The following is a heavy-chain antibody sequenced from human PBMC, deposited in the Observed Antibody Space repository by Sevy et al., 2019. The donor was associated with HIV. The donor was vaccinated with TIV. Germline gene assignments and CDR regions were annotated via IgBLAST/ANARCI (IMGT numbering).Heavy chain of an antibody. CDR2: MNPNSGNT. CDR1: GYTFTRYD. CDR3: ARGLVLNYYDSSGLFDY. J-gene: IGHJ4*02. D-gene: IGHD3-22*01. Sequence: ASVKVSCKASGYTFTRYDINWVRQATGQGLEWMGWMNPNSGNTGYAQKFQGRVTMTRNTSISTAYMELSSLRSEDTAVYYCARGLVLNYYDSSGLFDYWGQGTLVTVSS. V-gene: IGHV1-8*01.